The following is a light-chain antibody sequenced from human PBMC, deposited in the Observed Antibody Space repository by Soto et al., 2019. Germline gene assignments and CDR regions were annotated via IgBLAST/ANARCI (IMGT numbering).Light chain of an antibody. CDR3: QQNYSTPLV. Sequence: DIQMTQSPFSLSASVGDRVTITCRASQSINRDLNWYQQKPGKAPNLLIYAAFTLESGVPSRFSGSGSGTDFTLTISSLQLEDFATYYCQQNYSTPLVFGGGTKVDIK. J-gene: IGKJ4*01. CDR2: AAF. V-gene: IGKV1-39*01. CDR1: QSINRD.